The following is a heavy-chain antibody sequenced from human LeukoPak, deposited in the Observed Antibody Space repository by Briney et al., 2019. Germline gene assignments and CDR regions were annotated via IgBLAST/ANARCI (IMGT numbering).Heavy chain of an antibody. CDR2: ISGSAERT. J-gene: IGHJ4*02. D-gene: IGHD3-16*01. V-gene: IGHV3-23*01. Sequence: GGSLRLSCVASGFIFDNYAMAWVRQAPGKGLEWVSGISGSAERTYYADSVKGRFTISRDNSKNTLFLQLNSLRADDTAVYFCAKRDYASPTDFYPLFDHRGQGALVTVSS. CDR3: AKRDYASPTDFYPLFDH. CDR1: GFIFDNYA.